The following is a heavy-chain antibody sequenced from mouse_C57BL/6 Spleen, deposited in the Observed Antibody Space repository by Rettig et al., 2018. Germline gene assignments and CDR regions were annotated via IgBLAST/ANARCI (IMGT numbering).Heavy chain of an antibody. Sequence: LEWIGAIDPETGGTAYNQKFKGKAILTADKSSSTAYMELRSLTSEDSAVYYCTSPLRFDYWGQGTTLTVSS. J-gene: IGHJ2*01. CDR3: TSPLRFDY. D-gene: IGHD1-1*01. CDR2: IDPETGGT. V-gene: IGHV1-15*01.